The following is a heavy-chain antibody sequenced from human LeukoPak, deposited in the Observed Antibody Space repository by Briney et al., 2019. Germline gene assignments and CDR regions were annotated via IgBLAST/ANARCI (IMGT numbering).Heavy chain of an antibody. CDR1: GGSISNYY. Sequence: PSETLSLTCTVSGGSISNYYWNWIRQPPGKGLEWIGYIYYSGSTNYNPSLKSRVTISVDTSKNQFSLKLSSVTAADTAVYYCARERRFLEWLRADAFDIWGQGTMVTVSS. CDR2: IYYSGST. J-gene: IGHJ3*02. V-gene: IGHV4-59*01. CDR3: ARERRFLEWLRADAFDI. D-gene: IGHD3-3*01.